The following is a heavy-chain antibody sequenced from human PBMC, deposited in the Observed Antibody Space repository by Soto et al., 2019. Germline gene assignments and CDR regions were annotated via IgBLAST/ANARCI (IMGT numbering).Heavy chain of an antibody. CDR1: GGTFSSYA. V-gene: IGHV1-69*01. J-gene: IGHJ4*02. D-gene: IGHD6-13*01. CDR3: ARIKLDSSRWTPFDY. Sequence: QVQLVQSGAEVKKPGSSVKVSCKASGGTFSSYAISWVRQAPGQGLEWMGGISPICGTANYAQKVQGRVTITADESTSTAYMELSSLRSEDTAVYYCARIKLDSSRWTPFDYWGQGTLVTVSS. CDR2: ISPICGTA.